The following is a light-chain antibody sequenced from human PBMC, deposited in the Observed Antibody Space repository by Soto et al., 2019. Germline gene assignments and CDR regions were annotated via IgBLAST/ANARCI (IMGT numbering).Light chain of an antibody. Sequence: DIQMTQSPSTLSASVGDRVTITCWASQSIGSWLAWHQQKPGKAPKLLIYDGTYLESGVPSRFSGSGSGTEFTLTISSLQPDDFATYYCLQFNTFPWTFGQGTKVDIK. CDR1: QSIGSW. CDR2: DGT. V-gene: IGKV1-5*01. J-gene: IGKJ1*01. CDR3: LQFNTFPWT.